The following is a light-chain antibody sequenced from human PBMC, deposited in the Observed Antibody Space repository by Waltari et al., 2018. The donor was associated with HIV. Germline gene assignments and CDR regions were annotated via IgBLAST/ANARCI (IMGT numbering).Light chain of an antibody. J-gene: IGKJ4*01. Sequence: VMTQSPATLSVSPGERATLSCRASQSVSSNLAWYQQKPGQAPRLLIYGASTRATGIPARFSGSGSGTEFTLTISSLQSEDFAVYYCQQYDNWPPLTFGGGTKVEIK. CDR3: QQYDNWPPLT. V-gene: IGKV3-15*01. CDR1: QSVSSN. CDR2: GAS.